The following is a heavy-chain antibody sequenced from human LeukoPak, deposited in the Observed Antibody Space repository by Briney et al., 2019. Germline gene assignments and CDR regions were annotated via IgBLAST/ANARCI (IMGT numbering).Heavy chain of an antibody. CDR3: AKSPTYYYDSTDY. D-gene: IGHD3-22*01. V-gene: IGHV3-23*01. CDR1: GFTFSSYA. J-gene: IGHJ4*02. Sequence: GGSLRLSCAASGFTFSSYAMSWVRQAPGKGLEWVSAISGSGGSTYYADSVKGRFTISRDNSKNTLYLRMNSLRAEDTAVYYCAKSPTYYYDSTDYWGQGTLVTVSS. CDR2: ISGSGGST.